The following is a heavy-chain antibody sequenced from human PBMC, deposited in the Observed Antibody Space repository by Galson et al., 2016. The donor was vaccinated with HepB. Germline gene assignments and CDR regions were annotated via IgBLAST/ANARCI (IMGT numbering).Heavy chain of an antibody. J-gene: IGHJ4*02. CDR3: ARDRSSGSGSFGY. CDR1: GGSISSGGYY. CDR2: IYHSGST. Sequence: LSLTCTVSGGSISSGGYYWSWLRQHPGKGLEWIGYIYHSGSTYYNPSLKSRVTISVDTSKNQFSLKLSSVTAADTAVYFCARDRSSGSGSFGYWGQGTLVTVSS. V-gene: IGHV4-31*03. D-gene: IGHD3-10*01.